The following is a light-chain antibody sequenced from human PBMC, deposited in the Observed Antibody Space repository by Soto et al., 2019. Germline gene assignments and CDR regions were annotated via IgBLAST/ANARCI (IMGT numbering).Light chain of an antibody. V-gene: IGKV3-11*01. CDR3: QQRSNLPWT. J-gene: IGKJ1*01. CDR2: DAS. CDR1: KRISGY. Sequence: EIVLTHSVCARSLSPEQRATLSCRASKRISGYLAWYQQKPAQAPTLLLYDASNRATGIPARFSGSGSGTDYTLTVSSLQPEDFAAYYCQQRSNLPWTFGQGTKVDIK.